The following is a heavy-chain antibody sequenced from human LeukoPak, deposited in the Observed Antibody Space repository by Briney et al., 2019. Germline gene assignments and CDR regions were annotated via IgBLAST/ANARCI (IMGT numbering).Heavy chain of an antibody. D-gene: IGHD4-17*01. CDR1: EFDFSTHA. J-gene: IGHJ4*02. Sequence: GGSLRLSCAASEFDFSTHAMTWVRQAPGKGLEWVSAISISGTKTYYADSVKGRFSISRDNSKNTLYLQMYSLRAEDTAVYYCANEIRPNDYWGQGTLVTVSS. V-gene: IGHV3-23*01. CDR3: ANEIRPNDY. CDR2: ISISGTKT.